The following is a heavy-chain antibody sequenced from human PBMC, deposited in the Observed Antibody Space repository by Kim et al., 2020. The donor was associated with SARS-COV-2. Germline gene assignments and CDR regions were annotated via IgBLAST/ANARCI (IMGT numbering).Heavy chain of an antibody. CDR3: ARDPLIAVAGTGPPYYYYGMDV. J-gene: IGHJ6*02. D-gene: IGHD6-19*01. Sequence: ASVKVSCKASGYTFTSYYMHWVRQAPGQGLEWMGIINPSGGSTSYAQKFQGRVTMTRDTSTSTVYMELSSLRSEDMAVYYCARDPLIAVAGTGPPYYYYGMDVWGQGTTVTVSS. CDR1: GYTFTSYY. V-gene: IGHV1-46*01. CDR2: INPSGGST.